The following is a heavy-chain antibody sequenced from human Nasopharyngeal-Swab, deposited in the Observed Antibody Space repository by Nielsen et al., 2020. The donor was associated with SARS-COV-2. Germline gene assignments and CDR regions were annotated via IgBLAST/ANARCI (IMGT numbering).Heavy chain of an antibody. V-gene: IGHV1-69*10. Sequence: SVKVSCKASGGTFSSYAISWVRQAPGQGLEWMGGIIPILGIANYAQKFQGRVTITADKSTSTAYMELSSLRSEDTAVYYCASNGLRYFDWLRGKDYYYDYGMDVWGQGTTVTVSS. CDR2: IIPILGIA. CDR1: GGTFSSYA. CDR3: ASNGLRYFDWLRGKDYYYDYGMDV. D-gene: IGHD3-9*01. J-gene: IGHJ6*02.